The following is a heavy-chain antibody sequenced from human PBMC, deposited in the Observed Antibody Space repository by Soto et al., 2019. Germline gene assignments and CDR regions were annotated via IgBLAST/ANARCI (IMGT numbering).Heavy chain of an antibody. CDR1: GFLFTDYY. Sequence: PGGSLRLSCTASGFLFTDYYMSWIRQPPGKGLEWVAYIDGSSDYTNSADSVKGRFTISRDNAKNSVFLQKNNLRADDTAVYYCARDLRFSSTNYFDFWGRGTLVAVSS. CDR3: ARDLRFSSTNYFDF. D-gene: IGHD2-8*01. V-gene: IGHV3-11*06. CDR2: IDGSSDYT. J-gene: IGHJ4*02.